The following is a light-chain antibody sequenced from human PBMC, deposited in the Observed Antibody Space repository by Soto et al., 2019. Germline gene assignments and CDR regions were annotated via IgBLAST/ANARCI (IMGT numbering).Light chain of an antibody. J-gene: IGKJ2*01. CDR3: QQYGSSGT. V-gene: IGKV3-20*01. Sequence: EIVLTQSPGTLSLSPGERATLSCRASQSVSSSYLAWYQQKPGQAPRLLIYGASSRATGIPDRFSGSGSGTDFTLTSSRREPEDFAVYYCQQYGSSGTFGQGTKLEIK. CDR2: GAS. CDR1: QSVSSSY.